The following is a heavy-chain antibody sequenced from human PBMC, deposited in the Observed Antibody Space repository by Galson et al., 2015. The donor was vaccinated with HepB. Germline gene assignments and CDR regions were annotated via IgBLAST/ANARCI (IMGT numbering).Heavy chain of an antibody. CDR3: ARSRRYGGNRLGYLDL. CDR1: GFTFSSYS. D-gene: IGHD4-23*01. J-gene: IGHJ2*01. Sequence: SLRLSCAASGFTFSSYSMNWVRQAPGKGLEWVSYIGSSSSTIYYADSVKGRFTISRDNAKNSLYLQMNSLRAEDTAVYYCARSRRYGGNRLGYLDLRGRGTLVTVSS. V-gene: IGHV3-48*04. CDR2: IGSSSSTI.